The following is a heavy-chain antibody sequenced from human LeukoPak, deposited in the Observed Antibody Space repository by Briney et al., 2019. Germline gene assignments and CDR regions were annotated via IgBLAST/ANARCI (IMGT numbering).Heavy chain of an antibody. V-gene: IGHV4-30-4*01. CDR1: GGSIRSDYYY. Sequence: SETLSLTCTVSGGSIRSDYYYWSWIRQPPGKGLEWIGYIYYSGSTYYNPSLRSRVTISLDASKNQFPLKLSSVTAADTAVYYLARVAAVTSGFVNYWGQGTLVTVSS. CDR3: ARVAAVTSGFVNY. CDR2: IYYSGST. J-gene: IGHJ4*02. D-gene: IGHD4-17*01.